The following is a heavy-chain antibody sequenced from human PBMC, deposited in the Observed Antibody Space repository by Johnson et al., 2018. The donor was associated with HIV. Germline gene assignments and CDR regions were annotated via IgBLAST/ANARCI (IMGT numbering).Heavy chain of an antibody. CDR2: IKQDGSEK. Sequence: MLLVESGGGVVQPGRSLRLSCAASEFTFSIYWMTWVRQAPRKGLEWVTNIKQDGSEKYYVDSVKGRFTISRDNAKNSLYLQMNSLRAEDTAVYYCAREFGQASSYAFDIWGQGTMVTVSS. J-gene: IGHJ3*02. CDR3: AREFGQASSYAFDI. D-gene: IGHD3/OR15-3a*01. V-gene: IGHV3-7*01. CDR1: EFTFSIYW.